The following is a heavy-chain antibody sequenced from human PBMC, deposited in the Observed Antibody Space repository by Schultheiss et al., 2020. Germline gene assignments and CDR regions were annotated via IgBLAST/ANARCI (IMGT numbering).Heavy chain of an antibody. CDR1: GFTFSTYW. V-gene: IGHV3-23*01. J-gene: IGHJ4*02. D-gene: IGHD5-24*01. Sequence: GGSLRLSCAASGFTFSTYWMSWVRQAPGKGLEWVSAISGSGGSTYYADSVKGRFTISRDNSKNTLYLQMNSLRAEDTAVYYCARDLGDGYNYGIDYWGQGTLVTVSS. CDR2: ISGSGGST. CDR3: ARDLGDGYNYGIDY.